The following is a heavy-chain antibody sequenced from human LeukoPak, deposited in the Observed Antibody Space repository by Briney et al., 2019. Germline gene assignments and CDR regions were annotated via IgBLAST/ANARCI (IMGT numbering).Heavy chain of an antibody. CDR1: GFTFSSYG. D-gene: IGHD2/OR15-2a*01. V-gene: IGHV3-30*02. CDR2: IRYDGSDK. CDR3: RDPFDY. Sequence: GGSLRLSCAASGFTFSSYGMHWVCQAPGKGLEWVAFIRYDGSDKFYADSVKGRFTISRDNSKNTLYLQMNSLRVEDTAVYYCRDPFDYWGQGTLVTVSS. J-gene: IGHJ4*02.